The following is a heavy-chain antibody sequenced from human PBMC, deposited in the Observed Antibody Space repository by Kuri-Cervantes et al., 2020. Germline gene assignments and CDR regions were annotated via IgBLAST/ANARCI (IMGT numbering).Heavy chain of an antibody. CDR2: ISVYHGNT. J-gene: IGHJ5*02. CDR3: ARDELAARPGWFDP. D-gene: IGHD6-6*01. V-gene: IGHV1-18*01. CDR1: GYTFITYG. Sequence: ASVKVSCKASGYTFITYGISWFRQAPGRRLEWLGWISVYHGNTNYAQRFRNRITMTTDTSTSTAYLELGSLRSDDTAVYYCARDELAARPGWFDPWGQGTLVTVSS.